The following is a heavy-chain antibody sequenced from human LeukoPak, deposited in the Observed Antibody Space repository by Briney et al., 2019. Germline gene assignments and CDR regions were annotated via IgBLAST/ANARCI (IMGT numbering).Heavy chain of an antibody. Sequence: PSGTLSLTCAVSGGSISSSNWWSWVRQPPGKGLEWIGEIYHSGSTNYNPSLKSRVTISVDKSKKQFSLKLSSVTAADTAVYYCARNKGLLWFGGFFDPWGQGTLVTVSS. CDR3: ARNKGLLWFGGFFDP. CDR1: GGSISSSNW. CDR2: IYHSGST. D-gene: IGHD3-10*01. J-gene: IGHJ5*02. V-gene: IGHV4-4*02.